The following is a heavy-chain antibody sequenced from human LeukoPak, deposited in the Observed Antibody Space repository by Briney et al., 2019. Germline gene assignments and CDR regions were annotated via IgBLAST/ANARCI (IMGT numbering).Heavy chain of an antibody. Sequence: PSETLSLTCNVSGGSISSYYWSWLRQPPGKGLEWIGYIYYSGSTNYNPSLKSRVTISVDTSKNQFSLNLSSLTASDTAVYFCARGYSYDSFDYWGLGTLVTVST. CDR3: ARGYSYDSFDY. J-gene: IGHJ4*02. CDR2: IYYSGST. V-gene: IGHV4-59*01. D-gene: IGHD5-18*01. CDR1: GGSISSYY.